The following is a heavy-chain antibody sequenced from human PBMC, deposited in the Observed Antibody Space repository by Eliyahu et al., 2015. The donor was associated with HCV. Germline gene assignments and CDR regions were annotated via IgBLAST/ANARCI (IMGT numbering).Heavy chain of an antibody. D-gene: IGHD2-15*01. CDR1: GFTFSSYG. CDR3: ARDGAAHYSGGSCPDY. Sequence: QVQLVESGGGVVQPGRSLRLSCAASGFTFSSYGMHWVRQAPGKGLEWVAVIWYDGSNKYYADSVKGRFTISRDNSKNTLYLQMNSLRAEDTAVYYCARDGAAHYSGGSCPDYWGQGTLVTVSS. V-gene: IGHV3-33*01. CDR2: IWYDGSNK. J-gene: IGHJ4*02.